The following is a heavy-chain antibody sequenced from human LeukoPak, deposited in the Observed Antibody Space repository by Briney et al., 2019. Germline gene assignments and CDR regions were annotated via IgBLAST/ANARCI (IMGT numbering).Heavy chain of an antibody. CDR2: ITGSSHI. D-gene: IGHD3-22*01. CDR3: VRASKADDYSDSHVQRAFDL. J-gene: IGHJ3*01. CDR1: GFSFNTHI. V-gene: IGHV3-21*06. Sequence: PGGSLRLSCAASGFSFNTHIMNWVRQSPGKGLEWVSAITGSSHIHYADSMKGRFTISRDNSKNSLYLQMSSLRAEDTAMYYSVRASKADDYSDSHVQRAFDLWGQGKMVTVSS.